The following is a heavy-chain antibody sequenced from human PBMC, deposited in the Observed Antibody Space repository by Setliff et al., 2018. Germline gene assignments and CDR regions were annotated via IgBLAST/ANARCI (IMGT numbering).Heavy chain of an antibody. CDR3: ARAVPRGATPDYWYFDL. D-gene: IGHD2-2*01. J-gene: IGHJ2*01. Sequence: SETLSLTCAVYGGSFSGYHWSWIRQAPGKGLEWIGSIYHSGSTYFNPSLKSRVTISVDTSKNQFSLKLNSVTAADTTVYYCARAVPRGATPDYWYFDLWGRGTLVTV. CDR1: GGSFSGYH. CDR2: IYHSGST. V-gene: IGHV4-34*01.